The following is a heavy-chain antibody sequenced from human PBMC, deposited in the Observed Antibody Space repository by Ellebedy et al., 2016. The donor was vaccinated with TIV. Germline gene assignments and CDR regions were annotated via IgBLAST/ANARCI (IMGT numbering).Heavy chain of an antibody. CDR2: ISYSGDLM. CDR3: ARLGVIAAAGASDS. V-gene: IGHV3-11*01. Sequence: GESLKISCAASGFTFSGYYMSWFRQAPGTGPEWVSYISYSGDLMYYADSVMGRFTTSRDNAGNSLYLQMNSLRAEDTAVYYCARLGVIAAAGASDSWGQGTLVIVSS. D-gene: IGHD6-13*01. J-gene: IGHJ4*02. CDR1: GFTFSGYY.